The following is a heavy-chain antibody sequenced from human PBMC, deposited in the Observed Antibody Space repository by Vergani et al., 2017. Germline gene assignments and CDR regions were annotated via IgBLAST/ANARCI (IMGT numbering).Heavy chain of an antibody. CDR1: GFTFSSYG. D-gene: IGHD2-2*01. CDR2: ISYDGSNK. Sequence: QVQLVESGGGVVQPGRSLRLSCAASGFTFSSYGMHWVRQAPGKGLGWVAVISYDGSNKYYADSVKGRFTISRDNSKNTLYLQMNSLRAEDTAVYYCAKDRVPAAKTLYYFDYWGQGTLVTVSS. J-gene: IGHJ4*02. CDR3: AKDRVPAAKTLYYFDY. V-gene: IGHV3-30*18.